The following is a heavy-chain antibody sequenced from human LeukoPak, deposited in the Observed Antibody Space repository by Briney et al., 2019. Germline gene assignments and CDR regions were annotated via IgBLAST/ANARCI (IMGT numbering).Heavy chain of an antibody. CDR3: ARDVYCSSTSCYNY. D-gene: IGHD2-2*02. CDR2: IYSGGST. J-gene: IGHJ4*02. CDR1: GFTVSSNY. V-gene: IGHV3-66*01. Sequence: PGGSLRLSCAASGFTVSSNYMSWVRQAPGKGLEWVSVIYSGGSTYYADSVKGRFTISRDNSKNTLYLQMNSLRAEDTAVYYCARDVYCSSTSCYNYWGQGTLVTVSS.